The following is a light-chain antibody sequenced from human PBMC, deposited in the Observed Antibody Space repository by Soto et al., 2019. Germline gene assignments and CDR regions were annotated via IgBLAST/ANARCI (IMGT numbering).Light chain of an antibody. CDR2: GAS. J-gene: IGKJ4*01. Sequence: DIQMTQSPSSLSASIGDRITITCRASQSISTYLNWYQQKPGKAPSLLIYGASTLQSGVPSRFSGSRSATDFTLTISSLQPEDFATYYCQQTFITPPLTFGGGTKVEIK. V-gene: IGKV1-39*01. CDR1: QSISTY. CDR3: QQTFITPPLT.